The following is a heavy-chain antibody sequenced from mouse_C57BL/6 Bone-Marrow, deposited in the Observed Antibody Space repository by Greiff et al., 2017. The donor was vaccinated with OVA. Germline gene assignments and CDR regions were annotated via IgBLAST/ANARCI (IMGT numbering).Heavy chain of an antibody. V-gene: IGHV1-81*01. CDR2: ICPRSGNT. J-gene: IGHJ2*01. CDR3: ARGAQIY. Sequence: QVQLQQSGAELARPGASVKLSCTASGYTFTSYGMSWVQQSPGQGLEWIGEICPRSGNTYYNDKFKGKATLTADKSSSTAYMELRSLTSEDSAVYFCARGAQIYWGQGTTLTVSS. CDR1: GYTFTSYG. D-gene: IGHD3-1*01.